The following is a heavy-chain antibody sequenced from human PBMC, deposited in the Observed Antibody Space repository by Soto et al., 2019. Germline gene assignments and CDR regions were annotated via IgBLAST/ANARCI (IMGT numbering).Heavy chain of an antibody. CDR1: GGSISSGGYY. D-gene: IGHD2-2*01. CDR3: ARGWVCTSISCRTLGYYYMDV. J-gene: IGHJ6*03. Sequence: SQTLSLTCTVSGGSISSGGYYWSWIRQHPGKGLEWIGYIYYSGSTYYNPSLKSRVTISVDTSKNQFSLKLSSVTAADTAVYYCARGWVCTSISCRTLGYYYMDVSGKGTTVTVSS. CDR2: IYYSGST. V-gene: IGHV4-31*03.